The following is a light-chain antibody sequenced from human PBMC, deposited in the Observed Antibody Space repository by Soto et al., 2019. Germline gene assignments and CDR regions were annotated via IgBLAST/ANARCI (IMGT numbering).Light chain of an antibody. CDR1: QSFTYTY. V-gene: IGKV3-20*01. CDR3: QQYESIPFT. CDR2: GVS. Sequence: IVLTQSPVTLSSSPGERATLSCRASQSFTYTYLAWYQQKPGRSPRLLVYGVSARAAGISDRFSGGGSGTDFTLTINRLEPEDSAIYYCQQYESIPFTFGQGTKLEIK. J-gene: IGKJ2*01.